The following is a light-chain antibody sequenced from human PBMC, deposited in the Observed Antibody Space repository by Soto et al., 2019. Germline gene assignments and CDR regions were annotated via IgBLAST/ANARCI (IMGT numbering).Light chain of an antibody. CDR3: QQYGHSGVT. V-gene: IGKV3-20*01. CDR1: QSVNSNY. Sequence: EIVLTQSPGTLSLSPWERATLSCRASQSVNSNYLAWHQQKPGQAPRLLIYGVSSRATGIPDRFSGSGSGTDFTLTISRLEPEDFAVYYCQQYGHSGVTFGPGTKVDIK. CDR2: GVS. J-gene: IGKJ3*01.